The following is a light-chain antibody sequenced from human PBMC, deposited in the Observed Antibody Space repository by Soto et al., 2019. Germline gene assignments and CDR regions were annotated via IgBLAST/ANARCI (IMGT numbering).Light chain of an antibody. J-gene: IGLJ2*01. Sequence: QLVLTQSPSASASLGASVKLTCTLSSGHSSYAIAWHQQQPEKGPRYLMKLDSDGSHTKGDAIPDRFSGSSSGAERYLNISGLQSEDEADYYCQTWGTGIHVVFGGGTKLTVL. V-gene: IGLV4-69*01. CDR1: SGHSSYA. CDR2: LDSDGSH. CDR3: QTWGTGIHVV.